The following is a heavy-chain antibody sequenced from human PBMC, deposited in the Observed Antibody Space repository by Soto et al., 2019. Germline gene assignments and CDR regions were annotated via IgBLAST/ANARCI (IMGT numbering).Heavy chain of an antibody. CDR3: ARRWGEGRVDY. D-gene: IGHD3-10*01. CDR2: IYRRGST. J-gene: IGHJ4*02. V-gene: IGHV4-30-2*01. Sequence: SETLSLTCAVSGGSISSGGYSWSWIRQPPGKGLEWSGYIYRRGSTYYNPSLKSRGPITVDRSSNQFSRKLSSVTAADTAEYYCARRWGEGRVDYWGQVTLVTVSS. CDR1: GGSISSGGYS.